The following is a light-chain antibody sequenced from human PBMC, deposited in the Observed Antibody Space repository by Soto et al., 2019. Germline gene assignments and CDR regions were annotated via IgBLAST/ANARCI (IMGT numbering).Light chain of an antibody. J-gene: IGKJ1*01. CDR2: DAS. CDR3: QQYNSYPWT. CDR1: QSISNW. V-gene: IGKV1-5*01. Sequence: DIQMTQSPSTLPASVGDRVTITCRASQSISNWLAWYRQKPGTAPKLLIYDASSLESGVPSRFSGSGSGTEFTLTITSLQPDDFATYYCQQYNSYPWTFGQGTKVDIK.